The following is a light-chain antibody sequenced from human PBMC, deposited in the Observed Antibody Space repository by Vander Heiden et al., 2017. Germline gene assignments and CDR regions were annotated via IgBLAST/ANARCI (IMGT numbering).Light chain of an antibody. Sequence: DIQMTQSPSSLPASVGDRVTITCRASQSISSYLNWYQQKPGKAPKLLIYAASSLQSGVPSGFSGSGSGTDFTLTISRLQPEDFATYYCQQSDSTPQTFGQGTKLEIK. CDR2: AAS. J-gene: IGKJ2*01. CDR3: QQSDSTPQT. CDR1: QSISSY. V-gene: IGKV1-39*01.